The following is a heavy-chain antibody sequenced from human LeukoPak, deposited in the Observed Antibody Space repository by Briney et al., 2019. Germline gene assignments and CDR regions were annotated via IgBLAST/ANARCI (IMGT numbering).Heavy chain of an antibody. CDR1: GGSISSSSYY. V-gene: IGHV4-39*01. CDR3: ARWSGVYYFDY. J-gene: IGHJ4*02. Sequence: SETLSLTCTVSGGSISSSSYYWGWIRQPPGKGLEWIGSIYYSGSSYYNPSLKSRVTISVDTSKNQFSLNLSSVTAADTAVYYCARWSGVYYFDYWGQGTLVTVSS. CDR2: IYYSGSS. D-gene: IGHD3-16*01.